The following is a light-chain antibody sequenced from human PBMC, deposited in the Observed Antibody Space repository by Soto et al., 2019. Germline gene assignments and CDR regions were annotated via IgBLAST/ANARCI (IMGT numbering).Light chain of an antibody. CDR1: QSISSW. CDR2: KAS. Sequence: DIQMTQSPSILSASVGDRVTITCRASQSISSWLAWYQQKPGKAPNLLIHKASHLESGVPSRFSGRGSGTDFTLTISSLQPEDFATYYCQQSYITLSLTFGGGTKVDIK. V-gene: IGKV1-5*03. CDR3: QQSYITLSLT. J-gene: IGKJ4*01.